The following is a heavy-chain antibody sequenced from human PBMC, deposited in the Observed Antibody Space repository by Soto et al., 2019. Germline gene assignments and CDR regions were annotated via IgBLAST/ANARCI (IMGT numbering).Heavy chain of an antibody. D-gene: IGHD3-10*01. CDR1: GGTFSLYA. CDR2: IVPSFGRV. Sequence: QVQVVQSGTEVKKPGSSVKVSCKVSGGTFSLYALTWVRQAPGQGLEWMGGIVPSFGRVRYAQHFQGRLTITADGSTTTAYMELSGLRSNDTAVYFCAAGPFCNADLCYWDFWGHGTLVIVSS. J-gene: IGHJ4*01. V-gene: IGHV1-69*01. CDR3: AAGPFCNADLCYWDF.